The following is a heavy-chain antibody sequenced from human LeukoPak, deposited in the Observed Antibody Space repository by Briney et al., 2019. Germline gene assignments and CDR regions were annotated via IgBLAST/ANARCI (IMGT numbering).Heavy chain of an antibody. J-gene: IGHJ4*02. CDR1: GFTFEDYG. CDR3: VRNWNYDRSGCFDY. Sequence: PGGSLRLSCAAPGFTFEDYGMRWVRQVPGKGLESVSGINWDGDSTGYADSVKGRFTISRDNAKNSLYLQMNSLRAEDTALYHCVRNWNYDRSGCFDYWGQGSLVTASS. CDR2: INWDGDST. V-gene: IGHV3-20*01. D-gene: IGHD3-22*01.